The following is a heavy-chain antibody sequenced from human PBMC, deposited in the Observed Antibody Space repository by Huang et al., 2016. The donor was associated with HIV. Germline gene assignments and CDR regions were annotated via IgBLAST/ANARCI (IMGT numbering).Heavy chain of an antibody. V-gene: IGHV4-39*01. Sequence: QLQLQESGPGLVKPSETLSLTYTVSGGSISSSSYYWGWIRQPPGKGLAWIGRIYYSGSTYYKPSRKSRVTISVDTSKNQFSLKLSSVTAADTAVYYCARVVAHYYYYMDVWGKGTTVTVSS. CDR2: IYYSGST. J-gene: IGHJ6*03. CDR1: GGSISSSSYY. CDR3: ARVVAHYYYYMDV. D-gene: IGHD2-15*01.